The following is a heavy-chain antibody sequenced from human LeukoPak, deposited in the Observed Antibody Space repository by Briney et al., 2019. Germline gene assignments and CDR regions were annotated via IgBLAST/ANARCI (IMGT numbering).Heavy chain of an antibody. CDR3: ARVVLFGVVIRNYYGMDV. CDR2: ISSSGSTI. J-gene: IGHJ6*02. D-gene: IGHD3-3*01. V-gene: IGHV3-11*01. CDR1: GFSFSSSW. Sequence: GGSLRLSCAASGFSFSSSWMAWIRQAPGKGLEWVSYISSSGSTIYYADSVKGRFTISRDNAKNSLYLQMNSLRAEDTAVYYCARVVLFGVVIRNYYGMDVWGQGTTVTVSS.